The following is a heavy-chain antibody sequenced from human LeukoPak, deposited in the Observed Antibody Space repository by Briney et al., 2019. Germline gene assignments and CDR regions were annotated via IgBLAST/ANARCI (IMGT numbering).Heavy chain of an antibody. V-gene: IGHV1-69*04. Sequence: SVKVSCKASGGTFSNYAISWVRQAPGQGLEWMGRIIPIFGIANYAQKFQGRVTITADKSTSTAYMELSSLRSEDTAVYYCASSYCSSTSCYMGGGGTYYFDYWGQGTLVTVSS. CDR1: GGTFSNYA. J-gene: IGHJ4*02. CDR2: IIPIFGIA. D-gene: IGHD2-2*02. CDR3: ASSYCSSTSCYMGGGGTYYFDY.